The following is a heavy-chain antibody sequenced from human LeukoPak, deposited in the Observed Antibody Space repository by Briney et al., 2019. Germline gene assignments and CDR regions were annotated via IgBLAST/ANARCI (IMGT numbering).Heavy chain of an antibody. CDR3: VSIDLDS. CDR2: EDGGP. CDR1: GYTLTELS. V-gene: IGHV1-24*01. J-gene: IGHJ4*02. Sequence: ASVKVSCKVSGYTLTELSIYWVRQAPGKGLEWMGGEDGGPIYAQEFQGRVTMTEDTSTDTAYMDVSSLRSEDTAVYYCVSIDLDSWGQGTLVTVSS. D-gene: IGHD3-16*02.